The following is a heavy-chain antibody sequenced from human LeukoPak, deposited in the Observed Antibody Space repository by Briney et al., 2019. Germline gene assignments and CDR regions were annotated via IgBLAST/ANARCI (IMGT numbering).Heavy chain of an antibody. J-gene: IGHJ4*02. CDR2: ISSSSSTI. Sequence: PGGSLRLSCAASGFIFSSYSMNWVRQAPGKGLEWVSYISSSSSTIYYADSVKGRFTISRDNAKNSLYLQMNSLRAEDTAVYYCARGRTVVTTCFDYWGQGTLVTVSS. V-gene: IGHV3-48*01. CDR1: GFIFSSYS. D-gene: IGHD4-23*01. CDR3: ARGRTVVTTCFDY.